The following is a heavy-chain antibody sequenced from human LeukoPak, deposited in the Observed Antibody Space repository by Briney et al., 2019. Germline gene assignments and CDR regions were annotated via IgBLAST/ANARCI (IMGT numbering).Heavy chain of an antibody. CDR3: AREVGPTHSHNDY. J-gene: IGHJ4*02. D-gene: IGHD1-26*01. Sequence: SVKVSCTASGGTFSSYAISWVRQAPGQGLEWMGRIIPILGIANYAQKFQGRVTITADTSTSTAYMELSSLRSEDTAVYYCAREVGPTHSHNDYWGQGTLVTVSS. CDR1: GGTFSSYA. CDR2: IIPILGIA. V-gene: IGHV1-69*04.